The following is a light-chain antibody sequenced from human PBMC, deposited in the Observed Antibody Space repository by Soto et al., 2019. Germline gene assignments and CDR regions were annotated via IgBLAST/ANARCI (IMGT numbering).Light chain of an antibody. CDR2: DVS. V-gene: IGLV2-14*01. CDR1: SSDVGGYNY. CDR3: SSPV. Sequence: QSVLTQPASVSGSPGQSITISCTGTSSDVGGYNYVSWYQQHPGKAPKLMIYDVSNRPSGVSNRFSGSKSGNTASLTISGLLAEDEADYYCSSPVFGGGTKLTVL. J-gene: IGLJ2*01.